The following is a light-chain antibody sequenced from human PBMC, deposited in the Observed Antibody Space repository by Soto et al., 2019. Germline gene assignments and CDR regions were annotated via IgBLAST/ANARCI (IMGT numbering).Light chain of an antibody. CDR3: SSYTTSNTLV. Sequence: QSVLTQPASVSGSPGQSITISCTGTSSDIGIYNYVSWYQQHPGKAPKLMIYEATIRPSGVSNRFSASTSGNTASLTISGLQADDEADYYCSSYTTSNTLVYGTGTKVTVL. J-gene: IGLJ1*01. CDR2: EAT. V-gene: IGLV2-14*01. CDR1: SSDIGIYNY.